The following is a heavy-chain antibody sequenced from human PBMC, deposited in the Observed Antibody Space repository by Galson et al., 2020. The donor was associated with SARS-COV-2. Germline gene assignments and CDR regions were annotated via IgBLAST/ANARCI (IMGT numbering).Heavy chain of an antibody. D-gene: IGHD5-12*01. Sequence: GESLKISCAASGFTFSYYAMNWVRQAPGKGLEWVSSITSSSNYIYYADSVKGRFTISRDNAKNSLYLQLNSLVAEDTAVYYCARDRSGYYPSVFDYWGQGTLVTVSP. J-gene: IGHJ4*02. CDR2: ITSSSNYI. V-gene: IGHV3-21*01. CDR1: GFTFSYYA. CDR3: ARDRSGYYPSVFDY.